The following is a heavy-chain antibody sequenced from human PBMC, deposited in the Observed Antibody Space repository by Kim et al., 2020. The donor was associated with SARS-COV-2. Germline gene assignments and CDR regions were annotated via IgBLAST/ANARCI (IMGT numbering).Heavy chain of an antibody. D-gene: IGHD3-9*01. V-gene: IGHV3-23*01. CDR2: ISGSGGST. J-gene: IGHJ6*03. CDR3: AKSDSDILTGGDIYYYYYMDV. Sequence: GGSLRLSCAASGFTFSSYAMSWVRQAPGKGLEWVSAISGSGGSTYYADSVKGRFTISRDNSKNTLYLQMNSLRAEDTAVYYCAKSDSDILTGGDIYYYYYMDVWGKGTTVTVSS. CDR1: GFTFSSYA.